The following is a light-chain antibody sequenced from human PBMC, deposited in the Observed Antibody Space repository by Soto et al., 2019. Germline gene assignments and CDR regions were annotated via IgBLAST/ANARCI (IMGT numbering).Light chain of an antibody. CDR1: QDITNF. Sequence: DIQMTQSPSSLSASVGDRVTITCQASQDITNFLNWYQQKPGEAPKLLIYDASNLETGVPSRFSGSRSGTDFTFTISSLQPEDTATYYCQQYDNLPYTFGQGTKVEIK. CDR2: DAS. CDR3: QQYDNLPYT. J-gene: IGKJ2*01. V-gene: IGKV1-33*01.